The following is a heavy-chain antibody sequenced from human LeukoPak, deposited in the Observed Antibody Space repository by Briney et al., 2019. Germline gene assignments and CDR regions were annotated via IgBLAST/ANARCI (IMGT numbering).Heavy chain of an antibody. CDR2: ISSSSSYI. CDR1: GFTFSSYS. D-gene: IGHD2-21*02. CDR3: ARGSECGGDCSNWFDP. J-gene: IGHJ5*02. Sequence: GGSLRLSCAASGFTFSSYSMNWVRQAPGKGLEWVSSISSSSSYIYYADSVKGRFTISRDNAKYSLYLQMNSLRAEDTAVYYCARGSECGGDCSNWFDPWGQGTLVTVSS. V-gene: IGHV3-21*01.